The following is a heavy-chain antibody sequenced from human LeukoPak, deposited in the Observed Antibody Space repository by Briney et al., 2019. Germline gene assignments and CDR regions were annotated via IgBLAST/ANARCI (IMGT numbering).Heavy chain of an antibody. J-gene: IGHJ6*03. CDR1: GYTFTAYY. CDR3: AYYSNYGIGYYYYYYMDV. V-gene: IGHV1-69*13. CDR2: IIPIFGTA. Sequence: GASVKVSCKASGYTFTAYYIHWVRQAPGQGLEWMGGIIPIFGTANYAQKFQGRVTITADESTSTAYMELSSLRSEDTAVYYCAYYSNYGIGYYYYYYMDVWGKGTTVTISS. D-gene: IGHD4-11*01.